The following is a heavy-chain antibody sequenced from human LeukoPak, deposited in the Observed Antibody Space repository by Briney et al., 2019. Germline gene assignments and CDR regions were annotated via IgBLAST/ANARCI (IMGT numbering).Heavy chain of an antibody. CDR3: ARALRLGATV. D-gene: IGHD3-16*01. J-gene: IGHJ3*01. Sequence: PGGSLRLSCAASGFTFSRYEMNWVRQAPGKELEWVSYITSSGSPIFYADSAKGRFTVSRDNAKNSLYLQVNSLRAEDTAVYYCARALRLGATVWGQGTMVTVSS. V-gene: IGHV3-48*03. CDR1: GFTFSRYE. CDR2: ITSSGSPI.